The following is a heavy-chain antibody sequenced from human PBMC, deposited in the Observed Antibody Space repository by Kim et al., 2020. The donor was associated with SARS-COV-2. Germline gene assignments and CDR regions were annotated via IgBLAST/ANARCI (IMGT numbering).Heavy chain of an antibody. V-gene: IGHV3-30*18. CDR3: AKVCELGASIYWYFDL. CDR1: GFTFSKYG. D-gene: IGHD1-26*01. J-gene: IGHJ2*01. Sequence: GGSLRLSCAASGFTFSKYGMHWVRQAPGKGLEWVAVVSYDGSIKYYTESVKGRFTISRDNSKDTLHLQMDSLRPEDTAVYYCAKVCELGASIYWYFDLWG. CDR2: VSYDGSIK.